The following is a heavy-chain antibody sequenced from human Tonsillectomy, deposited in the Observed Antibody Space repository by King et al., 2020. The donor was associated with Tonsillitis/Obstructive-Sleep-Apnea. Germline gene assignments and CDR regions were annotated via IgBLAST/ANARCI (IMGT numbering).Heavy chain of an antibody. V-gene: IGHV3-30*04. J-gene: IGHJ6*02. CDR2: ISYDGSNK. D-gene: IGHD2-2*01. CDR3: AREGCSSSSCYYYYYAGMDV. Sequence: QLVQSGGGVVQPGRSLRLSCTASGFTFSSYALHWVRQAPGKGLEWVAVISYDGSNKYYADSVKGRFTISRDNSKNTLYLQVNSLRAEDTAVYYCAREGCSSSSCYYYYYAGMDVGGQGTTVTVSS. CDR1: GFTFSSYA.